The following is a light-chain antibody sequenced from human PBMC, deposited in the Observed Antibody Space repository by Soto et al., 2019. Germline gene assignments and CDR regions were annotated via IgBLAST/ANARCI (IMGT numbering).Light chain of an antibody. CDR2: GAS. CDR1: QSISGSY. J-gene: IGKJ5*01. CDR3: QQYGTSIT. Sequence: EIVLTQSPGTLSLSPGERATLSCGASQSISGSYSAWYQQKPGQAPRLLIYGASSRATDIPDRFSGSGSGADFPLTISRLEPEEFAVYYCQQYGTSITFGQGTRLEIK. V-gene: IGKV3-20*01.